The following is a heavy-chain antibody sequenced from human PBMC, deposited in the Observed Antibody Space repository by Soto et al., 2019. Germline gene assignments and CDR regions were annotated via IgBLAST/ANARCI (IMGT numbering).Heavy chain of an antibody. CDR2: IIPIFGTA. CDR3: ASLEGMEYYYGIDV. CDR1: GGTFSSYA. D-gene: IGHD6-13*01. V-gene: IGHV1-69*13. Sequence: SVKVSCKASGGTFSSYAISWVRQAPGQGLEWMGGIIPIFGTANYAQKFQGRVTITADESTSTAYMELSSLRSEDTAVYYCASLEGMEYYYGIDVWGQGTTVTVSS. J-gene: IGHJ6*02.